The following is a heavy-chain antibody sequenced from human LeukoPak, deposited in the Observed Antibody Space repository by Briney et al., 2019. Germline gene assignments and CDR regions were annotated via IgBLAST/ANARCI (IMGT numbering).Heavy chain of an antibody. D-gene: IGHD3-10*01. Sequence: PSETLSLTCTVSGGSIRTYYWSWIRQPPGKGLEWIGYIYYSGSTNYNPSLKSRVTISVDTSKNQFSLKLSSVTAADTAVYYCARVGGRDAFDIWGQGTMVTVSS. CDR3: ARVGGRDAFDI. CDR1: GGSIRTYY. V-gene: IGHV4-59*01. J-gene: IGHJ3*02. CDR2: IYYSGST.